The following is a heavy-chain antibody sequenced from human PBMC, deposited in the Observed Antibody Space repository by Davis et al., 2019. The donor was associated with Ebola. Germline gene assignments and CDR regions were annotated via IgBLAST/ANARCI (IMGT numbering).Heavy chain of an antibody. CDR3: AREGLDTAMFYYYGMDV. Sequence: GESLKISCAASGFTFSDYYMSWIRHAPGKGLEWVSYISSSGSTIYYADSVKGRFTISRDNAKNSLYLQMNSLRDEDTAVYYCAREGLDTAMFYYYGMDVWGQGTTVTVSS. D-gene: IGHD5-18*01. CDR2: ISSSGSTI. J-gene: IGHJ6*02. CDR1: GFTFSDYY. V-gene: IGHV3-11*01.